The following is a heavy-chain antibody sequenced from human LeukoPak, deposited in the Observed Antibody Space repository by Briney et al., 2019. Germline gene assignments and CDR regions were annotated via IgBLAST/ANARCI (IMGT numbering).Heavy chain of an antibody. J-gene: IGHJ4*02. V-gene: IGHV5-51*01. CDR1: GYSFTNYW. D-gene: IGHD3-22*01. CDR3: ARHDPDRGYQTYYFDY. Sequence: GESLKISCKGSGYSFTNYWIGWVRQMSGKGLEWMGIIYPGDSDTRYSPSFQGQVTISADKSISTAYLQWSSLKASDTAMYYCARHDPDRGYQTYYFDYWGQGTLVTVSS. CDR2: IYPGDSDT.